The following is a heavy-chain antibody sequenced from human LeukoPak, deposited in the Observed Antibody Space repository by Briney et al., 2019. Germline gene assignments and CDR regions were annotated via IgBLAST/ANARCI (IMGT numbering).Heavy chain of an antibody. V-gene: IGHV6-1*01. J-gene: IGHJ6*03. Sequence: SQTLSLTCAISGDSVSSNSAAWNWIRQSPSRGLEWLGRTYYRPKWYNDYAVSVKSRITINPDTSKNQFSLQLNSVTPEDTAVYYCARDHSSGKARRVYYMDVWGKGTTVTVSS. D-gene: IGHD6-19*01. CDR1: GDSVSSNSAA. CDR3: ARDHSSGKARRVYYMDV. CDR2: TYYRPKWYN.